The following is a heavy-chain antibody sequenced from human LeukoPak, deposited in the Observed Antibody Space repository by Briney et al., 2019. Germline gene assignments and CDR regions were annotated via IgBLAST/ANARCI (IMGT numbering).Heavy chain of an antibody. CDR1: GGSISGYY. Sequence: SETLSLTCTVSGGSISGYYWSWIRQPPGKGLEWSGYIYYSGSTNYNPSLKSRVTISVDTSKNQFSLKLSSVTAADTAVYYCASHPVQLERRSRFDPWGQGTLVTVSS. CDR3: ASHPVQLERRSRFDP. V-gene: IGHV4-59*08. D-gene: IGHD1-1*01. CDR2: IYYSGST. J-gene: IGHJ5*02.